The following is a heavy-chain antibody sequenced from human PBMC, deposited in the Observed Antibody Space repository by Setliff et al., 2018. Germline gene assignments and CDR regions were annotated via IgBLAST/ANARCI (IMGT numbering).Heavy chain of an antibody. V-gene: IGHV1-69*13. J-gene: IGHJ6*03. D-gene: IGHD3-22*01. Sequence: SVKVSCKASGGTFSTYGITWVRQAPGQGLEWVGGIMPIFDKINYAQKFQGRVTITADESTSTVYMELSSLRSDDTALYYCAREEGYYYDSTDYYYYMDVWGQGTTVTVSS. CDR1: GGTFSTYG. CDR3: AREEGYYYDSTDYYYYMDV. CDR2: IMPIFDKI.